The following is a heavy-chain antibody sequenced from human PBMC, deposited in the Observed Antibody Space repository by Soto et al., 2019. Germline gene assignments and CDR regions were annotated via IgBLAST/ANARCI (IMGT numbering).Heavy chain of an antibody. CDR2: ISGSGGST. J-gene: IGHJ6*03. Sequence: EVQLLESGGGLVQPGGSLRLSCAASGFTFSSYAMSWVRQAPGKGLEWVSAISGSGGSTYYADSVKGRFTISRDNSKNTLYLQMNSLRAEDTAVYYCAKVSHNIVVVPAAISRGYYYMDVWGKGTTVTVSS. D-gene: IGHD2-2*01. CDR1: GFTFSSYA. CDR3: AKVSHNIVVVPAAISRGYYYMDV. V-gene: IGHV3-23*01.